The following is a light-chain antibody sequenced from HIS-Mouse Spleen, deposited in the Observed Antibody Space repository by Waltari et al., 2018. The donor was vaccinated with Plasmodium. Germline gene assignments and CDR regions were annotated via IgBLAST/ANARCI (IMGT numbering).Light chain of an antibody. V-gene: IGLV3-1*01. CDR2: QDS. J-gene: IGLJ2*01. Sequence: SYELTQPPSVSVSPGQTASIPCSGDKLGYKYACWYQQKPGQSPVLVIYQDSKRPSGLPERFSGSNYGNTATLTISGTQAMDEADYYCQAWDSSTVVFGGGTKLTVL. CDR3: QAWDSSTVV. CDR1: KLGYKY.